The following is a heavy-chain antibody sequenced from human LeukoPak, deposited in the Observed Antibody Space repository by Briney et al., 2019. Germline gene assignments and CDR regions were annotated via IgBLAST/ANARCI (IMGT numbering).Heavy chain of an antibody. V-gene: IGHV3-33*01. Sequence: GGSLRLSCVASGFTFGSYGMHWVRQAPGKGLEWVAVIWYDGSNKYYADSVKGRFTISRDDSKNTLYLQMNSLRAEDTAVYFCARVFGAATGPEGLDHRGQGTLVTASS. CDR1: GFTFGSYG. J-gene: IGHJ4*02. CDR2: IWYDGSNK. D-gene: IGHD6-13*01. CDR3: ARVFGAATGPEGLDH.